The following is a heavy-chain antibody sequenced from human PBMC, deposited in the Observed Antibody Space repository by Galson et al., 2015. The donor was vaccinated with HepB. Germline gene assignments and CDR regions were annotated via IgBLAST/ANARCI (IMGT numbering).Heavy chain of an antibody. V-gene: IGHV1-18*01. CDR1: GYTFTSYG. D-gene: IGHD2-15*01. J-gene: IGHJ4*02. CDR2: ISAYNGNT. Sequence: SVKVSCKASGYTFTSYGISWVRQAPGQGLEWMGWISAYNGNTNYAQKLQGRVTMTTDTSTSTAYMELRSLRSDDTAVYYCARDLVGIVVVVAATPEGDYFDYWGQGTLVTVSS. CDR3: ARDLVGIVVVVAATPEGDYFDY.